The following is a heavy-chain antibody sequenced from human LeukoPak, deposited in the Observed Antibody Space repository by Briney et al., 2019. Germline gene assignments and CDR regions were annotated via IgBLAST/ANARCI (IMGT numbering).Heavy chain of an antibody. D-gene: IGHD2/OR15-2a*01. V-gene: IGHV4-4*07. Sequence: KPSETLSLTCSVSGGSISNYYWNWIRQPAGEGLEWIGRIYAGGSTNYNPSLKSRVTISMGKSKNHFSLNLKSVTAADTGFYYCARDFYGDDGHHPFDYWGQGVQVTVSS. CDR2: IYAGGST. J-gene: IGHJ4*02. CDR1: GGSISNYY. CDR3: ARDFYGDDGHHPFDY.